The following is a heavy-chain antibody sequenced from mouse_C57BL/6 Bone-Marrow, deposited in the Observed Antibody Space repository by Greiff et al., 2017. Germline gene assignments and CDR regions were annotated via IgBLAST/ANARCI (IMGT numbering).Heavy chain of an antibody. CDR1: GFNIKNTY. CDR2: IDPANGNT. J-gene: IGHJ4*01. CDR3: ANNGYFYYYAMDY. V-gene: IGHV14-3*01. D-gene: IGHD2-3*01. Sequence: VHVKQSVAELVRPGASVKLSCTASGFNIKNTYMHWVKQRPEQGLEWIGRIDPANGNTKYAPKFQGKATITADTSSNTAYLQLSSLTSEDTAIYYCANNGYFYYYAMDYWGQGTSVTVSS.